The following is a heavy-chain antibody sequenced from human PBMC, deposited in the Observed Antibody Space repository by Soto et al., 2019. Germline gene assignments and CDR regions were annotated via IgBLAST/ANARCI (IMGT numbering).Heavy chain of an antibody. D-gene: IGHD6-6*01. CDR1: GGSISSSSYY. J-gene: IGHJ5*02. CDR3: ARLGASSPSIDP. CDR2: IYYSGTT. Sequence: SETLSLTCTVSGGSISSSSYYWGWIRQPPGKGLEWIGSIYYSGTTYYNPSLKSRVTISVDTAKSQFSLKLTSVTASDTAVYYCARLGASSPSIDPWGQGTVVTVSS. V-gene: IGHV4-39*01.